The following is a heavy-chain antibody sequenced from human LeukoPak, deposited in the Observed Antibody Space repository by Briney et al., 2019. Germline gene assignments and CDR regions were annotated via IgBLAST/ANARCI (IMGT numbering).Heavy chain of an antibody. CDR1: GGTFSSYA. CDR3: AGGASELRFLEWLPPPQGYYYYYMDV. J-gene: IGHJ6*03. CDR2: IIPIFGTA. V-gene: IGHV1-69*05. Sequence: GASVKVSCKASGGTFSSYAISWVRQAPGQGLEWMGGIIPIFGTANYAQKFQGRVTITTDESTSTAYMELSSLRSEDTAVYYCAGGASELRFLEWLPPPQGYYYYYMDVWGKGTTVTVSS. D-gene: IGHD3-3*01.